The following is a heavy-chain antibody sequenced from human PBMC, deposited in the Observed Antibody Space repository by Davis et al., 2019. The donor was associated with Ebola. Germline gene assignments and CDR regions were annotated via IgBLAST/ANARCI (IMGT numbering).Heavy chain of an antibody. Sequence: ASAMVFCNASAYSFISYGISWVRHAPGQGLEWMAWIIAYTGHTNYAQKFQGRLTSTTDTSTSTVYMELRSLTSDDTAEYYCARGRNGGWDFDYWGQGTRITVSS. D-gene: IGHD6-19*01. CDR3: ARGRNGGWDFDY. J-gene: IGHJ4*02. CDR1: AYSFISYG. V-gene: IGHV1-18*01. CDR2: IIAYTGHT.